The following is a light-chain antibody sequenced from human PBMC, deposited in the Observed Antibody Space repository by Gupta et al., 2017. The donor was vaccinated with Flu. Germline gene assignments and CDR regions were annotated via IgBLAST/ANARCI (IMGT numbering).Light chain of an antibody. J-gene: IGKJ4*01. CDR2: GAS. CDR1: HSVSSY. Sequence: ASLSLSPGERATLAGRASHSVSSYLAWYQQKPGQAPRLLIYGASTRATGIPARFSGSGSGTDFTLTISSLEPEDFAVYYCQQRNNWQELTFGGGTKVEIK. CDR3: QQRNNWQELT. V-gene: IGKV3-11*01.